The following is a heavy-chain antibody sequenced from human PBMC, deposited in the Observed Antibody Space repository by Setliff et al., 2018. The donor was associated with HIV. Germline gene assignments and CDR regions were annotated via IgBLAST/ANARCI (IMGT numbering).Heavy chain of an antibody. V-gene: IGHV4-61*09. D-gene: IGHD6-19*01. CDR3: ARALAGGSGWNYFDL. CDR2: VYTTGSA. CDR1: GASFIRSRYY. Sequence: SETLSLTCTVSGASFIRSRYYWSWIRQPAGKGLEWIGHVYTTGSASYNPSLESRVTILEALSKNQFSLNLDSVTAADTAVYFCARALAGGSGWNYFDLWGPGTLVHRLL. J-gene: IGHJ4*02.